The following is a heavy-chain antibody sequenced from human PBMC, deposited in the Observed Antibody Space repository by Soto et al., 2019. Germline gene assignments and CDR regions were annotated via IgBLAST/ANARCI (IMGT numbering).Heavy chain of an antibody. CDR1: GYTFTSYD. Sequence: ASVKVSCKASGYTFTSYDINWVRQATGQGLEWMGWMNPNSGNTGYAQKIQGRVTMTRNTSISTTYMELRSLRYEDTAVYYCARTIYGDNVDYWGQGTLVTVSS. V-gene: IGHV1-8*01. CDR3: ARTIYGDNVDY. CDR2: MNPNSGNT. J-gene: IGHJ4*02. D-gene: IGHD4-17*01.